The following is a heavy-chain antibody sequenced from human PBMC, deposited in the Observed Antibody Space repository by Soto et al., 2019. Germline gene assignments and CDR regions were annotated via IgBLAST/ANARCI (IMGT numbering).Heavy chain of an antibody. D-gene: IGHD6-13*01. CDR1: GFTFSNAW. Sequence: GGSLRLSCAASGFTFSNAWMNWVRQAPGKGLEWVDRIKSKIDGGTTDYAAPVKDRFTISRDDSKNTLYLQMNSLKTEDTAVFYCTTLAGQQLVRVRGIWFDPWGQGTLVTVSS. CDR3: TTLAGQQLVRVRGIWFDP. J-gene: IGHJ5*02. CDR2: IKSKIDGGTT. V-gene: IGHV3-15*07.